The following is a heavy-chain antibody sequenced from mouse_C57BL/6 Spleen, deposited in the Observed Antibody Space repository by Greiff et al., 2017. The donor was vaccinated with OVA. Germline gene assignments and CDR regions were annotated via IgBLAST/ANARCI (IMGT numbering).Heavy chain of an antibody. J-gene: IGHJ1*03. D-gene: IGHD1-1*01. CDR2: IDPEDGDT. CDR1: GFNIKDYY. V-gene: IGHV14-2*01. CDR3: ARHSGSPSYWYFDV. Sequence: VQLQQSGAELVKPGASVKLSCTASGFNIKDYYMHWVKQRPEQGLEWIGRIDPEDGDTKYAPKFQGKATITADTSSNTAYLQLSSLTSEDTAVYYCARHSGSPSYWYFDVWGTGTTVTVSS.